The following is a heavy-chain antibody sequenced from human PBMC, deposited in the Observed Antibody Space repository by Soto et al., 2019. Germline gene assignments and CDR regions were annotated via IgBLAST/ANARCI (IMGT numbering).Heavy chain of an antibody. Sequence: EVQLLESGGGLVLPGGSLRLSCAGSGYTHTFNTYAMSWVRQAPGKGLEWVAGISPTGGSTYYADYVKGRFTISRDNTKDNLFLQMSSLRFEDAAVYFCAKVKRGRVPTIGGGFDSWGRRTLVTVSS. CDR3: AKVKRGRVPTIGGGFDS. CDR2: ISPTGGST. CDR1: GYTHTFNTYA. V-gene: IGHV3-23*01. D-gene: IGHD3-3*01. J-gene: IGHJ4*02.